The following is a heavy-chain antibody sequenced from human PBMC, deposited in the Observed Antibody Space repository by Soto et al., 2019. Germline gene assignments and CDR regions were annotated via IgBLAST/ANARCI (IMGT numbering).Heavy chain of an antibody. CDR1: GGSISSSSYY. D-gene: IGHD3-3*01. Sequence: SETLSLTCTVSGGSISSSSYYWGWIRQPPGKGLEWIGSIYYSGSTYYNPSLKSRVTISVDTSKNQFSLKLSSVTAADTAVYYCARQRWDWSGYFDYYGMDVWGQGTTVTVSS. V-gene: IGHV4-39*01. CDR2: IYYSGST. J-gene: IGHJ6*02. CDR3: ARQRWDWSGYFDYYGMDV.